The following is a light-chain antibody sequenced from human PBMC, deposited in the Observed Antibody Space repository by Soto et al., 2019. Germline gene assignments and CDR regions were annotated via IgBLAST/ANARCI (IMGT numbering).Light chain of an antibody. V-gene: IGKV3D-15*01. CDR1: QFVSSN. CDR2: GAS. Sequence: EIVLTQSPVILYVTLGERDTLSCKTSQFVSSNLAWYQQKPGQAPRLLIYGASTRATGIPARFSGSGSGTGFTLTISNLQSEDFAVYFCQQYHNWPPITFGQGTRLEIK. CDR3: QQYHNWPPIT. J-gene: IGKJ5*01.